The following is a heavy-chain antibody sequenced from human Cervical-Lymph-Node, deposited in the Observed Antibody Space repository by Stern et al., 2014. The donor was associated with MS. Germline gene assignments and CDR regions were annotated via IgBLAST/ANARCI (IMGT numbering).Heavy chain of an antibody. CDR3: ARTRTGYSSGWYYFDY. D-gene: IGHD6-19*01. CDR2: IDWYDDK. Sequence: QVTLRESGPALVKPTQTLTLTCTFSGFSLSTSGMRVSWIRQPPGKALEWLARIDWYDDKFYSTSLKTRLTISKDTSKNQVVLTMTNMDPVDTATYYCARTRTGYSSGWYYFDYWGQGTLVTVSS. J-gene: IGHJ4*02. CDR1: GFSLSTSGMR. V-gene: IGHV2-70*04.